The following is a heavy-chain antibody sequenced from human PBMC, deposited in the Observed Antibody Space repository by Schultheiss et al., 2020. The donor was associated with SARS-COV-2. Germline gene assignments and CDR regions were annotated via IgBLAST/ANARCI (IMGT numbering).Heavy chain of an antibody. CDR1: GFMFIAYE. CDR2: ISGSGKTI. V-gene: IGHV3-48*03. Sequence: GGSLRLSCVGSGFMFIAYEMNWVRQAPGKGLEWVSYISGSGKTIYYADSVKGRFTVSRDNGKNSLYLQMDSLGVDDTGIYYCASGPAVYSSGGSNWLDPWGHGTLVTVPS. J-gene: IGHJ5*02. CDR3: ASGPAVYSSGGSNWLDP. D-gene: IGHD3-22*01.